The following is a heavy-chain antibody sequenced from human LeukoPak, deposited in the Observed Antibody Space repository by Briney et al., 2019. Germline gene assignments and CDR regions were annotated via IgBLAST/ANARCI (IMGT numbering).Heavy chain of an antibody. D-gene: IGHD3-10*01. J-gene: IGHJ5*02. Sequence: SETLSLTCAVYGGSFSGYYWSWIRQPPGKGLEWIGEINPSGNTNYNPSLKSRVTISVDTSKNQFSLKLSSVTAADTAVYYCARGRGITMVRGRRNWFDPWGQGTLVTVSS. CDR3: ARGRGITMVRGRRNWFDP. CDR1: GGSFSGYY. CDR2: INPSGNT. V-gene: IGHV4-34*01.